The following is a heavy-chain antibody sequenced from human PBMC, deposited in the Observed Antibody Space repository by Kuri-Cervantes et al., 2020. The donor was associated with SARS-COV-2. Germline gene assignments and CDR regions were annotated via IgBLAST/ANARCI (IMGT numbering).Heavy chain of an antibody. D-gene: IGHD1-26*01. CDR2: IKQDGSEK. J-gene: IGHJ4*02. CDR1: GFIFSNYG. CDR3: ARGIVGATTLDY. Sequence: GESLKISCAASGFIFSNYGMHWVRQAPGKGLEWVANIKQDGSEKYYVDSVKGRFTISRDNAKNSLYLQMNSLRAEDTAVYYCARGIVGATTLDYWGQGTLVTVSS. V-gene: IGHV3-7*01.